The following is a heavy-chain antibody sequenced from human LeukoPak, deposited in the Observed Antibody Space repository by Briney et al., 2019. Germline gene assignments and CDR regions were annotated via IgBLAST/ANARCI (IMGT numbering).Heavy chain of an antibody. J-gene: IGHJ6*04. CDR2: IKQDGSEK. V-gene: IGHV3-7*01. D-gene: IGHD6-19*01. Sequence: LGGSLRLSCAASGLTFSSYWMSWVRQAPGKGLEWVANIKQDGSEKNYVDSVKGRFTISRDNAKNSLYLQMNSLRVEDTAVYYCARGSDSSGPWGKGTTVTISS. CDR3: ARGSDSSGP. CDR1: GLTFSSYW.